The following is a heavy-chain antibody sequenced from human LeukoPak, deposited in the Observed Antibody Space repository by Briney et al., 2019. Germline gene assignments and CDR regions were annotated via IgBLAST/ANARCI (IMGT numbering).Heavy chain of an antibody. J-gene: IGHJ3*02. V-gene: IGHV1-2*04. D-gene: IGHD3-22*01. CDR2: INPNSGGT. CDR1: GYTFTSYY. CDR3: ARLHYYDSIEGAFDI. Sequence: GASVKVSCKASGYTFTSYYMHWVRQAPGQGLEWMGWINPNSGGTNYAQKFQGWVTMTRDTSISTAYMELSRLRSDDTAVYYCARLHYYDSIEGAFDIWGQGTMVTVSS.